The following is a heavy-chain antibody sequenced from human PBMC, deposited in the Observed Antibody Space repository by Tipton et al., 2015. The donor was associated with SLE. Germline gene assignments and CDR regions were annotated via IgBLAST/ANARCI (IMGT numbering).Heavy chain of an antibody. CDR2: ISSDTAT. V-gene: IGHV3-23*01. CDR1: GFTSSNYA. Sequence: SLRLSCAASGFTSSNYAMSWVRQAPGKGLEWVSAISSDTATYYADSVKGRFTISRDDSKNTLYLQMNSLRAEDTAVYYCAELSGTVPVDYWGRGTLVTVSS. CDR3: AELSGTVPVDY. D-gene: IGHD1-14*01. J-gene: IGHJ4*02.